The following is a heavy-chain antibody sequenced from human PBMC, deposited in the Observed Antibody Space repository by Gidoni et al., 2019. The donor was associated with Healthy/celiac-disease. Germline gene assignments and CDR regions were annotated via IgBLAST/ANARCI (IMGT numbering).Heavy chain of an antibody. J-gene: IGHJ4*02. CDR1: GFTVSSNY. Sequence: EVQLVESGGGLIQPGGSLRLSCAASGFTVSSNYMSWVRQAPGKGLEWVSVIYSGGSTYYADSVKGRFTISRDNSKNTLYLQMNSLRAEDTAVYYCARGWRNGDYKGSFDYWGQGTLVTVSS. CDR3: ARGWRNGDYKGSFDY. D-gene: IGHD4-17*01. V-gene: IGHV3-53*01. CDR2: IYSGGST.